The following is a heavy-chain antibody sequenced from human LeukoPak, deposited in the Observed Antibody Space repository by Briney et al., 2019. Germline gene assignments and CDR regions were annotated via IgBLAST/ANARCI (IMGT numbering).Heavy chain of an antibody. CDR1: GFTFSSYG. CDR3: ARDDVTTNGGVIADSRLFDI. J-gene: IGHJ3*02. Sequence: GRSLRLSCAASGFTFSSYGMHWVRQAPGKGLEWVAVISYDGSNKYYADSVKGRFTISRDNSKNTLYLQMNSLRGEDTAVYYCARDDVTTNGGVIADSRLFDIWGQGTMVTVSS. V-gene: IGHV3-30*03. CDR2: ISYDGSNK. D-gene: IGHD2-8*02.